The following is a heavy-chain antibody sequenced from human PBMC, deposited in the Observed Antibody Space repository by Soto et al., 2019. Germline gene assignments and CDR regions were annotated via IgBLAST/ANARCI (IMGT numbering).Heavy chain of an antibody. CDR1: GYTFTNYG. D-gene: IGHD6-19*01. Sequence: ASVKVSCKPSGYTFTNYGSTWVRQAPGQGLEWMGWISAYNGNTNYAQKLQGRVTMTTDTSTSTAYMELRSLRSDDTAVYYCARLGGWHDAFDIWGQGTMVTVSS. J-gene: IGHJ3*02. V-gene: IGHV1-18*01. CDR3: ARLGGWHDAFDI. CDR2: ISAYNGNT.